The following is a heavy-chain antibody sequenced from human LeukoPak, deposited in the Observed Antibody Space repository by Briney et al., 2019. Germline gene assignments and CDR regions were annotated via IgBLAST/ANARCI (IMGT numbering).Heavy chain of an antibody. J-gene: IGHJ4*02. CDR1: GFTFSSYA. V-gene: IGHV3-30-3*01. D-gene: IGHD2-2*01. CDR2: ISYDGSNK. CDR3: ASRGYCSSTSCYYFDH. Sequence: GGSLRLSCAASGFTFSSYAMHWVRQAPGKGLEWVAVISYDGSNKYYADSVKGRFTISRDNSKNTLYLQMNSLRAEDTAVYYCASRGYCSSTSCYYFDHWGQGTLVTVSS.